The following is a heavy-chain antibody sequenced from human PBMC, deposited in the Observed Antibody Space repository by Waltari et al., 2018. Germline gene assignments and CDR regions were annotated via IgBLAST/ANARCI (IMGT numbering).Heavy chain of an antibody. CDR2: IYYSGST. D-gene: IGHD3-22*01. Sequence: QVQLQESGPGLVKPSETLSLTCTVSGGSISSYYWSWIRQPPGQGMEWIGYIYYSGSTNYNPSLKSRVTISVDTSKNQFSLKLSSVTAADTAVYYCARGQVQAMIVVAIQGYWYFDLWGRGTLVTVSS. V-gene: IGHV4-59*01. CDR1: GGSISSYY. J-gene: IGHJ2*01. CDR3: ARGQVQAMIVVAIQGYWYFDL.